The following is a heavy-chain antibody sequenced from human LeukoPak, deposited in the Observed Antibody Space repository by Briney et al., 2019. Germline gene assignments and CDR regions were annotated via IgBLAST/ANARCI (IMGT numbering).Heavy chain of an antibody. CDR2: IKSKTDGGTT. D-gene: IGHD3-10*01. CDR3: TTYLGVMDLSYLQY. CDR1: GFTVSSDS. J-gene: IGHJ4*02. V-gene: IGHV3-15*01. Sequence: PGGSLRLSCTVSGFTVSSDSMSWVRQAPGKGLEWVGRIKSKTDGGTTDYAAPVKGRFTISRDDSKSIAYLQMNSLKTEDTAVYYCTTYLGVMDLSYLQYWGQGTLVTVSS.